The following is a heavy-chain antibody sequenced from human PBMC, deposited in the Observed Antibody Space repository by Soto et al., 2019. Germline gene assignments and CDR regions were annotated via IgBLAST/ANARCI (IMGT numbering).Heavy chain of an antibody. J-gene: IGHJ5*02. V-gene: IGHV4-61*01. Sequence: SETLSLTCTVSGGSVSSGSYYWSWIRQPPGKGLEWIGYIYYSGSTNYNPSLKSRVTISVDTSKNQFSLKLSSVTAADTAVYYCARELIVVVPRPLNWFDPWGQGTLVTVSS. CDR1: GGSVSSGSYY. CDR2: IYYSGST. D-gene: IGHD3-22*01. CDR3: ARELIVVVPRPLNWFDP.